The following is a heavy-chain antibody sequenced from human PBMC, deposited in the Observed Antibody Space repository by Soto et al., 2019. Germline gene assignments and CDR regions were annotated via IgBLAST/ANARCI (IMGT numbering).Heavy chain of an antibody. V-gene: IGHV4-34*01. CDR2: INHSGST. CDR3: ARTLDLSYISSWRFDY. D-gene: IGHD6-13*01. J-gene: IGHJ4*02. CDR1: GGSFSGYY. Sequence: KPSETLSLTCAVYGGSFSGYYWSWIRQPPGKGLEWIGEINHSGSTNYNPSLKSRVTISVDTSKNQFSLKLSSVTAADTAVYYCARTLDLSYISSWRFDYWGQGTLVTVSS.